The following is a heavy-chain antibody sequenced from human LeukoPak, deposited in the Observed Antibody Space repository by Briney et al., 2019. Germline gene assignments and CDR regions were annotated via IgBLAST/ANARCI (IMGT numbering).Heavy chain of an antibody. CDR2: IYTSGST. J-gene: IGHJ4*02. D-gene: IGHD3-3*01. Sequence: SGTLSLTCAVSGASISSGNWWSWVRQPAGKGLEWIGRIYTSGSTNYNPSLKSRVTMSVDTSKNQFSLKLSSVTAADTAVYYCARALYDFWSGQYYFDYWGQGTLVTVSS. V-gene: IGHV4-4*02. CDR1: GASISSGNW. CDR3: ARALYDFWSGQYYFDY.